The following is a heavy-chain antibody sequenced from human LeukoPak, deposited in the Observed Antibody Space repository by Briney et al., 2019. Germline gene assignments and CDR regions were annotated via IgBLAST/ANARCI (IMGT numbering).Heavy chain of an antibody. Sequence: GESLKISCKGSGYSFTSYWIGWVRQMPGKGLEWMGIIYPGDSDTRYSPSFQGQVTISADKSISTAYLQWSSLQASDTAMYYCARQQRDSSGYYYYAFDIWGQGTMVTVSS. D-gene: IGHD3-22*01. CDR1: GYSFTSYW. CDR3: ARQQRDSSGYYYYAFDI. CDR2: IYPGDSDT. J-gene: IGHJ3*02. V-gene: IGHV5-51*01.